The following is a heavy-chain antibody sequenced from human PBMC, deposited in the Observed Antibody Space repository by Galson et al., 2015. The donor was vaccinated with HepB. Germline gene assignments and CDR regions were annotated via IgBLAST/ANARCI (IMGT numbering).Heavy chain of an antibody. CDR2: ISAYNGNT. Sequence: SVKVSCKASGYTFTSYGISWVRQAPGQGLEWMGWISAYNGNTNYAQELQGRVTMTTDTSTSTAYMELRSLRSDDTAVYYCARELFSLRSGRGIYGMDVWGQGTTVTVSS. CDR1: GYTFTSYG. CDR3: ARELFSLRSGRGIYGMDV. V-gene: IGHV1-18*01. J-gene: IGHJ6*02. D-gene: IGHD3-10*01.